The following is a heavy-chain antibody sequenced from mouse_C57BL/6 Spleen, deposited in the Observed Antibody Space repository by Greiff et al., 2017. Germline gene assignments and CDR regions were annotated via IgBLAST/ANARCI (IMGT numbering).Heavy chain of an antibody. CDR2: IYPGSGST. J-gene: IGHJ4*01. V-gene: IGHV1-55*01. CDR1: GYTFTSYW. Sequence: VQLQQSGAELVKPGASVKMSCKASGYTFTSYWITWVKQRPGQGLEWIGDIYPGSGSTNYNEKFKSKATLTVDTSSSTAYMQLSSLTSEDSAVYYCARSDNYDSSMDYWGQGTSVTVSS. CDR3: ARSDNYDSSMDY. D-gene: IGHD2-4*01.